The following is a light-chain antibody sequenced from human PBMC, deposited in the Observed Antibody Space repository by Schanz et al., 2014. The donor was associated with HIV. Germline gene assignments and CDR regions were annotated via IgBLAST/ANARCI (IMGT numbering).Light chain of an antibody. CDR2: ATS. Sequence: EIVLTQSPGSLSLSPGGRATLSCAASQRLSSSYLAWYQQKRDQPPRLVIYATSSRAAGIPDRFSGTGSGTDFTLTISSLQSEDFAIYYCQQYNTWPTFGQGTRLEIK. CDR1: QRLSSSY. J-gene: IGKJ5*01. V-gene: IGKV3-20*01. CDR3: QQYNTWPT.